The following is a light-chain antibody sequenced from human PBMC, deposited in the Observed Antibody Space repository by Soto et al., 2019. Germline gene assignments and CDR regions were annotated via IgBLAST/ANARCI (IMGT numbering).Light chain of an antibody. V-gene: IGKV4-1*01. Sequence: DIVMTQSPDSLAVSLGARATINCKSSQSVLYNSDNKNYLAWYQQKSGQPPKLLIYWVSTRDSGVPDRFSGSVSGTDFTLTVSRLHAEDVALYYCHQYYSTPRTFGQGTKVEIK. CDR3: HQYYSTPRT. CDR2: WVS. CDR1: QSVLYNSDNKNY. J-gene: IGKJ1*01.